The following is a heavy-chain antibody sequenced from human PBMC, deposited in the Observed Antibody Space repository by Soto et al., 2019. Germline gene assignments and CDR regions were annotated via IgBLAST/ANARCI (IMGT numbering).Heavy chain of an antibody. D-gene: IGHD2-15*01. CDR1: GGSFSGYY. V-gene: IGHV4-34*01. CDR3: ARGIHPTRNNDIVVVVAARWFDP. J-gene: IGHJ5*02. Sequence: SETLSLTCAVYGGSFSGYYWSWIRQPPGKGLEWIGEINHSGSTNYNPSLKSRVTISVDTSKNQFSLKLSYVTAADTAVYYCARGIHPTRNNDIVVVVAARWFDPWGQGTLVTVS. CDR2: INHSGST.